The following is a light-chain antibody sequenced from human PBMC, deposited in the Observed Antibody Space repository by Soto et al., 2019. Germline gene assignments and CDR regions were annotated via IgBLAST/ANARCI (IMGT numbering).Light chain of an antibody. Sequence: QSVLAQPPSVSGDPGQRVTISCTGNSSNIGAGYDVHWYQQLPGTAPKLLIYGNFNRPSGVPDRFSGSKSGTSASLAITGLQAEDEADYYCQSYDSSLSGSEVFGTGTKVTVL. CDR3: QSYDSSLSGSEV. V-gene: IGLV1-40*01. J-gene: IGLJ1*01. CDR2: GNF. CDR1: SSNIGAGYD.